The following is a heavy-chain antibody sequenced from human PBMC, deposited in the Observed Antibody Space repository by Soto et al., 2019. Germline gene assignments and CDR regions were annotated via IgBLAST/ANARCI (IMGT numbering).Heavy chain of an antibody. Sequence: GGSLRLSCAGSGFPFSTYNMNWVRQAPGKGLEWVSYISSSGSTIYYADSLRGRFTISRDNAKKSLYLQMNNLRAEDTAVYYCARDQSRFLERWFDSWGQGTLVTVSS. CDR3: ARDQSRFLERWFDS. J-gene: IGHJ5*01. V-gene: IGHV3-48*01. CDR1: GFPFSTYN. CDR2: ISSSGSTI. D-gene: IGHD3-3*01.